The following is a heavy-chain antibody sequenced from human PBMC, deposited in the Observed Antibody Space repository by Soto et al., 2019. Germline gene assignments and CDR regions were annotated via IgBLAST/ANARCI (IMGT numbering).Heavy chain of an antibody. CDR3: AKDLAQSWTMDV. D-gene: IGHD6-13*01. Sequence: QVQLVESGGGVVQPGRSLRLSCAASGITFSTYGMHWVRQAPGKGLEWVALISHDGTNKYYADSVKGRFTISRDNSWNTLYLQMNSLRPEDTAVYYCAKDLAQSWTMDVWGKGTTVTVSS. CDR1: GITFSTYG. V-gene: IGHV3-30*18. CDR2: ISHDGTNK. J-gene: IGHJ6*03.